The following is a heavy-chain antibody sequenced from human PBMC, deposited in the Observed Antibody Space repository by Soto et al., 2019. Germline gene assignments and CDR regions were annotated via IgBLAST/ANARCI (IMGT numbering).Heavy chain of an antibody. CDR3: ATHLDSSGLSPDRFDP. J-gene: IGHJ5*02. V-gene: IGHV4-4*07. Sequence: QVQLQESDPGLVKPSETLSLTCTVSGCSLSSYYWSWIRQPAGKGLEGIGRIFISGSTNYNHCLMSRVIMSVDTSKKQFSVKLSPVTAADTAVYYCATHLDSSGLSPDRFDPWGQGTLVTVSS. D-gene: IGHD3-22*01. CDR1: GCSLSSYY. CDR2: IFISGST.